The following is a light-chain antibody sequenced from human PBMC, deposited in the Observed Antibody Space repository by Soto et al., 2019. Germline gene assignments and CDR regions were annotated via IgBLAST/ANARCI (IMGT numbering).Light chain of an antibody. Sequence: EIVMTQSPATLSVSPGERVTLSCRASQTVSSNLAWYQQKHGQSPRLLISGTSTRATGIPARFSGSGSGTEFTLTISSLQSEDFAVYYCHQYNFWPSFGQGTKVDIK. J-gene: IGKJ1*01. CDR2: GTS. V-gene: IGKV3-15*01. CDR3: HQYNFWPS. CDR1: QTVSSN.